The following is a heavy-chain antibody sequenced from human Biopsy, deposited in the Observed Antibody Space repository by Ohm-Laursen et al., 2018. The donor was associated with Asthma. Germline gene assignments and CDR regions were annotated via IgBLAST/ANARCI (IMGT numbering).Heavy chain of an antibody. J-gene: IGHJ4*02. Sequence: SSVKVSCKASGYTVTRYAINWVRQAPGQGLDWMGWISVYNGDTDYAQKLQGRVTMTTDTSTSTAYMELRSLRSDDTAVYYCARHRGYCTGGSCYPDFDYWGQGTLVTVSS. D-gene: IGHD2-15*01. V-gene: IGHV1-18*01. CDR3: ARHRGYCTGGSCYPDFDY. CDR1: GYTVTRYA. CDR2: ISVYNGDT.